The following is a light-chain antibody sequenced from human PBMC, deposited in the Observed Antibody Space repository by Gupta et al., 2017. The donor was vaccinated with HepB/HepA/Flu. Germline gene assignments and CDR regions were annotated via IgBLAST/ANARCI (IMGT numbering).Light chain of an antibody. Sequence: SAPTQPASVSGSPGQSITISCTGTSNDIGSNNYVSWYQQFPGRAPKLMIYDVSNRPSGVSYRFSGSKSGNTASLTISGLQAEDEAGYYCSSYGTADIFGTGTRVIVL. CDR2: DVS. CDR3: SSYGTADI. CDR1: SNDIGSNNY. V-gene: IGLV2-14*03. J-gene: IGLJ1*01.